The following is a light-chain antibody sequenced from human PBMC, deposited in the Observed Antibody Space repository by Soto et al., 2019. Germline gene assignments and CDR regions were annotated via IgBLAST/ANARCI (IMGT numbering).Light chain of an antibody. CDR3: QEYNQWPPWT. J-gene: IGKJ1*01. Sequence: EIVMTQSPANLSVSPGERATLSCRASQSISSNLAWYQQKPGQAPRLLIFGASTRATGIPARFSGSGSGTEFTLTISRLQSEDFAVYYCQEYNQWPPWTLGIGTKVKIK. CDR1: QSISSN. CDR2: GAS. V-gene: IGKV3-15*01.